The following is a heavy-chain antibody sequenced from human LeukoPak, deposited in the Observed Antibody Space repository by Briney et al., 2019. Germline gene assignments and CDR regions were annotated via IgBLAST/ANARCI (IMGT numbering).Heavy chain of an antibody. D-gene: IGHD3-10*01. CDR3: TRLTQAGSLDY. Sequence: GGSLRLSCAASGFTFTNAWMSWVRQAPGKGLEWVGRIKRRTDGGTADYAAPVKGRFTISRDDSKNTAYLQMNSLKTEDTAVYYCTRLTQAGSLDYWGQGTLVTVSS. V-gene: IGHV3-15*01. CDR1: GFTFTNAW. J-gene: IGHJ4*02. CDR2: IKRRTDGGTA.